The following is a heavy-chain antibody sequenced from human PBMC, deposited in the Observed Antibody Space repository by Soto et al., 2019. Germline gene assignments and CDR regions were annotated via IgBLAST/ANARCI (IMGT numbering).Heavy chain of an antibody. CDR2: ISGSGGST. CDR3: AKSITMVRGVIIKKDYYYGMDV. D-gene: IGHD3-10*01. CDR1: GFTFSSYA. J-gene: IGHJ6*02. V-gene: IGHV3-23*01. Sequence: EVQPLESGGGLVQPGGSLRLSCAASGFTFSSYAMSWVRQAPGKGLEWVSAISGSGGSTYYADSVKGRFTISRDNSKNTLYLQMNSLRAEDTAVYYCAKSITMVRGVIIKKDYYYGMDVWGQGTTVTVSS.